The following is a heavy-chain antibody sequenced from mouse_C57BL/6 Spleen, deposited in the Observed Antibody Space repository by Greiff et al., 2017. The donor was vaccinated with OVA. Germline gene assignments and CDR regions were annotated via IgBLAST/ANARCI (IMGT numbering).Heavy chain of an antibody. Sequence: QVQLQQPGAELVMPGASVKLSCKASGYTFTSYWMHWVKQRPGQGLEWIGEIDPSDSYTNYNQKFKGKSTLTVDKSSSTAYMQLSSLTSEDSAVYYCARSPSTMITRVLDYWGQGTTLTVSS. CDR3: ARSPSTMITRVLDY. CDR2: IDPSDSYT. J-gene: IGHJ2*01. V-gene: IGHV1-69*01. CDR1: GYTFTSYW. D-gene: IGHD2-4*01.